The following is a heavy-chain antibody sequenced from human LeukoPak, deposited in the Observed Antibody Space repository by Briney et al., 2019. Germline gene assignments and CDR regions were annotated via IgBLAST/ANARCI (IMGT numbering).Heavy chain of an antibody. J-gene: IGHJ6*04. CDR2: IIPIFGTA. V-gene: IGHV1-69*06. CDR3: ARTCALSGGSCYSVYYYYGMDV. Sequence: SVKVSCKASGGTFSSYAISWVRQAPGQGLEWMGGIIPIFGTANYAQKFQGRVTITADKSTSTAYMELSGLRSEDTAVYYCARTCALSGGSCYSVYYYYGMDVWGKGTTVTVSS. CDR1: GGTFSSYA. D-gene: IGHD2-15*01.